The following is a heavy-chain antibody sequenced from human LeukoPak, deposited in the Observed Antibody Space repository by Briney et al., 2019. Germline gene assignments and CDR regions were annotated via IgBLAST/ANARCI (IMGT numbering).Heavy chain of an antibody. CDR1: GFTFSDYY. CDR3: AIDTRGFYGDYVNDY. Sequence: PGGSLRLSCAASGFTFSDYYMSWIRQAPGKGLEWVSYISSSSSYTNYADSVKGRFTISRDNAKNSLYLQMNSLRAEDTAVYYCAIDTRGFYGDYVNDYWGQGTLVTVSS. J-gene: IGHJ4*02. CDR2: ISSSSSYT. V-gene: IGHV3-11*06. D-gene: IGHD4-17*01.